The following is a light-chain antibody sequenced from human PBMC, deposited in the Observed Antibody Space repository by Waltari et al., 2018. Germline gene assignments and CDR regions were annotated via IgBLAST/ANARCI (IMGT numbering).Light chain of an antibody. CDR1: QSVSSN. Sequence: EIVMTQSPATLSVSPGERATLSCRASQSVSSNLAWYQQKPGQAPRRLIYGASTRATGIPARFSGSGSGTECTLTISSLQSEDFAVYYCQQYNNWTPWTFGQGTKVEIK. CDR2: GAS. V-gene: IGKV3-15*01. CDR3: QQYNNWTPWT. J-gene: IGKJ1*01.